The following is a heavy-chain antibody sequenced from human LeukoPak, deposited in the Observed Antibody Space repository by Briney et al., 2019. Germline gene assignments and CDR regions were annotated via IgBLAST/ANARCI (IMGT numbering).Heavy chain of an antibody. CDR1: GDSISSGSYY. CDR3: AKEAKYYDILIGYYRSFYYFDY. J-gene: IGHJ4*02. V-gene: IGHV4-61*02. D-gene: IGHD3-9*01. Sequence: PSQTLSLTCTVSGDSISSGSYYWSWIRQPAGKGLGWIGRIYISGSTNYNPSLKSRVTISVDTSKNQFSLNLTSVTAADTAVYYCAKEAKYYDILIGYYRSFYYFDYWGQGTLVTVSS. CDR2: IYISGST.